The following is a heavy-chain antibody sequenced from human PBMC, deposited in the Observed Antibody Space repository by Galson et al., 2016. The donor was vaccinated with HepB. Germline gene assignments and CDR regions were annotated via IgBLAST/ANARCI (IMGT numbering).Heavy chain of an antibody. J-gene: IGHJ2*01. CDR1: GFSFSSYA. D-gene: IGHD1-26*01. Sequence: SLRLSCAASGFSFSSYAMTWVRQAPGKGLEWVSVISGNGDITHYADSVQGRFTVSRDTSKNTLYLQVNSLRAEDTALYYCAKPSPQWELPNWYFELWGRGTLVTVSS. V-gene: IGHV3-23*01. CDR3: AKPSPQWELPNWYFEL. CDR2: ISGNGDIT.